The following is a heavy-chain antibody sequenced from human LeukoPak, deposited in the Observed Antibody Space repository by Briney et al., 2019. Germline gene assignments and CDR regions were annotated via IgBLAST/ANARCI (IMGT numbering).Heavy chain of an antibody. J-gene: IGHJ2*01. D-gene: IGHD2-2*02. Sequence: PSETLSLTCTVSGGSMSPYHWGWIRQPPGKGLEWTGYIYYSGSTNYNPSLKSRVTISVDTSKNQFSLKLSSVTAADTAVYYCAGSIPGPLNNWYFDLWGRGTLVTVSS. CDR1: GGSMSPYH. V-gene: IGHV4-59*08. CDR3: AGSIPGPLNNWYFDL. CDR2: IYYSGST.